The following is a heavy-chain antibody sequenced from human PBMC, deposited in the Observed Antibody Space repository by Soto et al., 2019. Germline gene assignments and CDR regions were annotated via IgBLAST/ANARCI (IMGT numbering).Heavy chain of an antibody. CDR3: ARASAAGDHFDY. Sequence: GGSLRLSCAASGFTFSSYDMHWVRQATGKGLEWVSAIGTAGDPYYPGSVKARFTISRENAKNSLYLQMNSLRAGDTAVYYCARASAAGDHFDYWGQGTLVTVSS. V-gene: IGHV3-13*05. CDR1: GFTFSSYD. D-gene: IGHD6-13*01. J-gene: IGHJ4*02. CDR2: IGTAGDP.